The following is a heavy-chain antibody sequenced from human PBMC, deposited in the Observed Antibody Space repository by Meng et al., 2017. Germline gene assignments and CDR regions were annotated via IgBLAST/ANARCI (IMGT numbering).Heavy chain of an antibody. D-gene: IGHD3-10*01. CDR2: IYSGGST. J-gene: IGHJ5*02. CDR3: ARGAPSTYYYGSGAWDWFDP. V-gene: IGHV3-66*02. CDR1: GFTVSSNY. Sequence: GESLKISCAASGFTVSSNYMSWVRQAPGKGLEWVSVIYSGGSTYYADSVKGRFTISRDNSKNTLYLQMNSLRAEDTAVYYCARGAPSTYYYGSGAWDWFDPWGQGTLVTVSS.